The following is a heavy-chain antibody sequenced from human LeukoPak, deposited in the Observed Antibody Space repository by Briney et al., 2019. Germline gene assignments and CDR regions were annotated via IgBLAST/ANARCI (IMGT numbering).Heavy chain of an antibody. Sequence: GGSLRLSCAASGIPVRSSYMNWVRQAPGEGLEWVSVLYSDGSTYYGDFVKGRFTISRDNSGNTLYLQMDNLRDEDTAVYYCARARIPASGRYYFDIWGQGTLVTVSS. CDR3: ARARIPASGRYYFDI. D-gene: IGHD6-13*01. CDR2: LYSDGST. J-gene: IGHJ4*02. CDR1: GIPVRSSY. V-gene: IGHV3-66*01.